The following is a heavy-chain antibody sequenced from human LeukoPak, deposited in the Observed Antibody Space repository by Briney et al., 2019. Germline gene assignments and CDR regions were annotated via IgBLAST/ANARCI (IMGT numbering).Heavy chain of an antibody. J-gene: IGHJ4*02. Sequence: PSETLSLTCTVYGGSFSGYYWSWIRQPPGKGLEWIGEINHSGSTNYNPSLKSRVTISVDTSKNQFSLKLSSVTAADTAVYYGARNPAYSSGWGDFDYWGQGTLVTVSS. CDR3: ARNPAYSSGWGDFDY. D-gene: IGHD6-19*01. V-gene: IGHV4-34*01. CDR1: GGSFSGYY. CDR2: INHSGST.